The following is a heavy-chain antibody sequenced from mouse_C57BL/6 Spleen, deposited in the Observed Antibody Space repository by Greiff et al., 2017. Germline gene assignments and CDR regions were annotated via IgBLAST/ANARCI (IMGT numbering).Heavy chain of an antibody. J-gene: IGHJ4*01. CDR2: INYDGSST. V-gene: IGHV5-16*01. Sequence: EVKLVESEGGLVQPGSSMKLSCTASGFTFSDYYMAWVRQVPEKGLEWVANINYDGSSTYYLDSLKSRFIISRDNAKNILYLQMSSLKSEDTATYYCARNGYYEDAMDYWGQGTSVTVSS. CDR3: ARNGYYEDAMDY. D-gene: IGHD2-3*01. CDR1: GFTFSDYY.